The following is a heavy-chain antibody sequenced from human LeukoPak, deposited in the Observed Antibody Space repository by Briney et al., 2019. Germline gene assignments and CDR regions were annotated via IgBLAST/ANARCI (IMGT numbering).Heavy chain of an antibody. V-gene: IGHV3-30*18. CDR3: AKEKVVVVPAAILDY. CDR1: GFTFSNYG. D-gene: IGHD2-2*01. CDR2: ISYDGSYK. J-gene: IGHJ4*02. Sequence: TGRSLRLSCAASGFTFSNYGMHWVRQAPGKGLEWVTVISYDGSYKYYADSVKGRFTISRDNSKNTLYLQMNSLRAEETAVYYCAKEKVVVVPAAILDYWGQGTLVTVSS.